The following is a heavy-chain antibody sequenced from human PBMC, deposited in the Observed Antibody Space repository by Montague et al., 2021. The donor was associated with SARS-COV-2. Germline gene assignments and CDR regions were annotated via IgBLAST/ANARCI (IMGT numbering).Heavy chain of an antibody. CDR2: INHSGST. V-gene: IGHV4-34*01. J-gene: IGHJ4*02. CDR3: ARTTRGWLSRPPYKYYFDY. CDR1: GGSFSGYY. D-gene: IGHD3-22*01. Sequence: SETLSLTCTVYGGSFSGYYWSWIRQPPGKGLEWIGEINHSGSTNYNPSLKSRVTISVDTSKNQFSLKLSSVTAADTAVYYCARTTRGWLSRPPYKYYFDYWGQGTLVTVSS.